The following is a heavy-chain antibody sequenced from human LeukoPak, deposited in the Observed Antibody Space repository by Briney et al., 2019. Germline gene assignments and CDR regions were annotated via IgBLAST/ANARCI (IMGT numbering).Heavy chain of an antibody. J-gene: IGHJ6*02. CDR1: GYTLTELS. D-gene: IGHD6-13*01. CDR3: ATELIRGIAAAGYYYYYGMDV. CDR2: FDPEDGET. V-gene: IGHV1-24*01. Sequence: GASVKVSCKVSGYTLTELSMHWVRQAPGKGLEWMGGFDPEDGETIYAQKFQGRVTMTEDTSTDTAYMELSSLRSEDTAVYYCATELIRGIAAAGYYYYYGMDVWAKGPRSPSP.